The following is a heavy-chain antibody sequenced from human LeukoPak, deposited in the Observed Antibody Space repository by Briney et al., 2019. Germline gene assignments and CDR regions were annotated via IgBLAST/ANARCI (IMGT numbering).Heavy chain of an antibody. Sequence: GGSLRLSCAASGFTFSSYSMNWVRQAPGKGLEWVSSISSSTTYIYYADSMKGRFTISRDNAKNSLYLQMNSLRAEDTAVYYCGRGMRDYYGLDYWGQGILVTVSS. CDR1: GFTFSSYS. CDR2: ISSSTTYI. J-gene: IGHJ4*02. D-gene: IGHD3-10*01. V-gene: IGHV3-21*01. CDR3: GRGMRDYYGLDY.